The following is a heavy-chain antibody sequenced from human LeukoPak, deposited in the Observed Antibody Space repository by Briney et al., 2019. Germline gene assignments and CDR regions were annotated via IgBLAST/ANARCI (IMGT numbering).Heavy chain of an antibody. J-gene: IGHJ4*02. CDR2: VLTTGNT. Sequence: SETLSLTCTVSRDSISSHSGDYYWSWIRQPAGRGLEWVGRVLTTGNTDYNASLESRVTISLDTSKDQFSLNLTSVTAADTAVYFGGRLGSGTLKFDTWGQGILVTVSS. V-gene: IGHV4-61*02. CDR1: RDSISSHSGDYY. D-gene: IGHD1-7*01. CDR3: GRLGSGTLKFDT.